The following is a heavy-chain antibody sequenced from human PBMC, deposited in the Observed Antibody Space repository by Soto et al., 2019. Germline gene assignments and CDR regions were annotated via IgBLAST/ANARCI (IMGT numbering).Heavy chain of an antibody. Sequence: QVQLVQSGAEVKKPGASVKVSCKATGYTFSNYGISWVRQVPGQGLEWTGWISVYKGKTSYAQKFQGRVIMTTDTSTSTAYMELRTLRSDDTAVYYCARDHIIPAVGTLDYWGQGTLVIVSS. CDR1: GYTFSNYG. D-gene: IGHD6-13*01. J-gene: IGHJ4*02. CDR3: ARDHIIPAVGTLDY. CDR2: ISVYKGKT. V-gene: IGHV1-18*04.